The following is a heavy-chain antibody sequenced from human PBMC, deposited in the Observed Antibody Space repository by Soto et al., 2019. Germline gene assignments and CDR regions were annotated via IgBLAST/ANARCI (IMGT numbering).Heavy chain of an antibody. Sequence: EVQLVESGGGLVKPGGSLRLSCAASGFTFSNAWMNWVRQAPGKGLEWVGRIKSKTDGGTTDYAAPVKGRFTISRDDSKNTLYLQMNSLKTEDTAVYYCTTVGIAAAVGWVFPFFDYWGQGTLVTVSS. CDR2: IKSKTDGGTT. CDR3: TTVGIAAAVGWVFPFFDY. J-gene: IGHJ4*02. D-gene: IGHD6-13*01. CDR1: GFTFSNAW. V-gene: IGHV3-15*07.